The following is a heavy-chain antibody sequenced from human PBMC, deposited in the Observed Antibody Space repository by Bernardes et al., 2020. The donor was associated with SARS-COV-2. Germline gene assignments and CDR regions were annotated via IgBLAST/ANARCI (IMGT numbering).Heavy chain of an antibody. V-gene: IGHV3-48*04. D-gene: IGHD2-2*02. CDR2: ISSSSSTI. Sequence: GGSLRLSCAASGFTFSSYSMNWVRQAPGKGLEWVSYISSSSSTIYYADSVKGRFTISRDNAKNSLYLQMNSLRAEDTAVYYCARTGVYCSSTSCYRELYYYYYYMDDWGKGTTVTVSS. CDR1: GFTFSSYS. CDR3: ARTGVYCSSTSCYRELYYYYYYMDD. J-gene: IGHJ6*03.